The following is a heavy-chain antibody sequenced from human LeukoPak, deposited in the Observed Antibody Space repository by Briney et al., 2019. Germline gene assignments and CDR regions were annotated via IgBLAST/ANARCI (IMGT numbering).Heavy chain of an antibody. CDR2: INHSGST. CDR3: GRGRTATVTTGFDY. D-gene: IGHD4-11*01. V-gene: IGHV4-34*01. J-gene: IGHJ4*02. CDR1: GGSFSGYY. Sequence: SETLSLTCAVYGGSFSGYYWSWIRQPPGKGLEWIGEINHSGSTNYNPSLKSRVTISVDTSKNQFSLKLSSVTAADTAVYYCGRGRTATVTTGFDYWGQGTLVTVSS.